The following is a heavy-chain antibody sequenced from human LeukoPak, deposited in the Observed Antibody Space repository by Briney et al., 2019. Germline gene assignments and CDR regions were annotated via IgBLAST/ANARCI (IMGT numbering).Heavy chain of an antibody. V-gene: IGHV4-31*03. CDR3: ARGLKVRGVMDYGMDV. CDR2: IYYSGST. CDR1: SGSISSGVYY. Sequence: SETLSLTCPVSSGSISSGVYYWSWIRQHPGKGLEWIGYIYYSGSTYYNPSLKSRVTISVDTSKNQFSLKLSSVTAADTAVYYCARGLKVRGVMDYGMDVWGQGTTVTVSS. D-gene: IGHD3-10*01. J-gene: IGHJ6*02.